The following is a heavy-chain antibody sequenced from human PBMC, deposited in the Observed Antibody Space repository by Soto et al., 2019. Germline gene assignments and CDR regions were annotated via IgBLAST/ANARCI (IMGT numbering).Heavy chain of an antibody. CDR3: ASGTSGYDPQVIGY. Sequence: ASVKVSCKASGGTFSSYTISWVRQAPGQGLEWMGRIIPILGIANYAQKFQGRVTITADKSTSTAYMELSSLRSEDTAGYYCASGTSGYDPQVIGYWGQGTLVTVSS. J-gene: IGHJ4*02. D-gene: IGHD5-12*01. CDR1: GGTFSSYT. CDR2: IIPILGIA. V-gene: IGHV1-69*02.